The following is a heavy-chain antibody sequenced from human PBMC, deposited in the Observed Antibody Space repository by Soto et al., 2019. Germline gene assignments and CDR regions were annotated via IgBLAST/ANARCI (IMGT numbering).Heavy chain of an antibody. J-gene: IGHJ2*01. CDR2: IYYSGST. D-gene: IGHD2-21*02. V-gene: IGHV4-59*08. CDR1: GGSISSYY. Sequence: QVQLQESGPGLVKPSETLSLTCTVSGGSISSYYWSWIRQPPGKGLEWIGYIYYSGSTNYNPSLKIRVPISVATSKNQFSLKLSSVPAADTAVYYCASHTYCGGDCHWYFDLWGRGTLVTVSS. CDR3: ASHTYCGGDCHWYFDL.